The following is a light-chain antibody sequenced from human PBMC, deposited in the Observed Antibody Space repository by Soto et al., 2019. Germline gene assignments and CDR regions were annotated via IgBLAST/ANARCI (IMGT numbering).Light chain of an antibody. Sequence: QSVLTQPASVSGSPGQSITISCTGTSSDVGGYNYVSWYQQHPGKAPKLMIYDVSNRPSGVSNRFSGSKSGNTAPLTISGLQAEDEANYYSSSCTSSSTLEVFGTGTKVTVL. CDR1: SSDVGGYNY. CDR3: SSCTSSSTLEV. V-gene: IGLV2-14*01. CDR2: DVS. J-gene: IGLJ1*01.